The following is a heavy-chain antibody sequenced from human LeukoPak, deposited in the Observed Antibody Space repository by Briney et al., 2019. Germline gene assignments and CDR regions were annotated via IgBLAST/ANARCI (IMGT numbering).Heavy chain of an antibody. V-gene: IGHV3-30*02. Sequence: PGGSLRLSCAASGFTFCSYGMRWVRQAPGKGLEWVAFIRYDGSNKYYADSVKGRFTISRDNSKNTLYLQMNSLRAEDTAVYYCAKDLYCSGGSCYSSYMDVWGKGTTVIVSS. D-gene: IGHD2-15*01. CDR3: AKDLYCSGGSCYSSYMDV. CDR1: GFTFCSYG. J-gene: IGHJ6*03. CDR2: IRYDGSNK.